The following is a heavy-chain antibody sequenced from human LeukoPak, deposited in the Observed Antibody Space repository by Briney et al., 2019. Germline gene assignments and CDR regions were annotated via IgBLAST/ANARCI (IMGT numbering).Heavy chain of an antibody. CDR1: GYTFTSYG. Sequence: ASVKVSCKASGYTFTSYGISWVRQAPGQGLEWMGWISAYNGNTNYAQKFQGRVTITADASTSTAYMELSSLKSEDTAIYYCAKENQWILGTTTYDSFDIWGQGTMVTVSS. CDR2: ISAYNGNT. CDR3: AKENQWILGTTTYDSFDI. V-gene: IGHV1-18*01. D-gene: IGHD2-2*03. J-gene: IGHJ3*02.